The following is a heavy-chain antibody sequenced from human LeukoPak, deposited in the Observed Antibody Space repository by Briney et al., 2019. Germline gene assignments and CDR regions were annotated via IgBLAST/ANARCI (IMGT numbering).Heavy chain of an antibody. CDR1: GFTFSSYA. CDR3: AEGITGGW. Sequence: PGGSLRLSCEASGFTFSSYAMSWVRQSPGKGLEWVSAITNSGDNTYYPDSVKGRFTISRDNSRNTLYLQMNSLRAEDTAVYYCAEGITGGWWGQGTLVTVSS. J-gene: IGHJ4*02. CDR2: ITNSGDNT. V-gene: IGHV3-23*01. D-gene: IGHD1-14*01.